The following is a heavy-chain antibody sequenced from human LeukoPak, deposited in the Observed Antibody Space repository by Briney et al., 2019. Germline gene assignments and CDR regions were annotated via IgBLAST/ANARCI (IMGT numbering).Heavy chain of an antibody. J-gene: IGHJ4*02. Sequence: ASVKVSCKASGYTVTSYDINWVRQATGQGLEWMGWMNPNSGNTGYAQKFQGRVTMTRNTSISTAYMELSSLRSEDTAVYYCARSVVAVAGDFDYWGQGTLVTVSS. D-gene: IGHD6-19*01. V-gene: IGHV1-8*01. CDR2: MNPNSGNT. CDR1: GYTVTSYD. CDR3: ARSVVAVAGDFDY.